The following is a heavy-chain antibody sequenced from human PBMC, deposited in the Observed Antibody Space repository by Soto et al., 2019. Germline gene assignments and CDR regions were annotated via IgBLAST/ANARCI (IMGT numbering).Heavy chain of an antibody. CDR2: IYYSGST. Sequence: SETLSLTCTVSGGSISSGGYYWSWIRQHPGKGLEWIGYIYYSGSTYYNPSLKSRVTISGDTSKNQFSLKLSSVTAADTAVYYCARDLGPSGGSYGMDVGGQGTTVTVSS. D-gene: IGHD2-15*01. CDR1: GGSISSGGYY. CDR3: ARDLGPSGGSYGMDV. V-gene: IGHV4-31*03. J-gene: IGHJ6*02.